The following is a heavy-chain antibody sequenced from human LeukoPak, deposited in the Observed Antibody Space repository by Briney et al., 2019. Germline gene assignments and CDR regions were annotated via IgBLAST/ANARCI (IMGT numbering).Heavy chain of an antibody. J-gene: IGHJ4*02. V-gene: IGHV3-64*01. CDR2: ISSKGDYT. CDR1: GFTFSTYT. D-gene: IGHD6-19*01. CDR3: ARPSSSGWYAPFF. Sequence: PGGSLRLSCAASGFTFSTYTMHWVRQAPGKGLEFVAAISSKGDYTHYANSVKGRFTISRDNPKNTLHLEMGSLRAEDMAVYYCARPSSSGWYAPFFWGQGTLLTAYS.